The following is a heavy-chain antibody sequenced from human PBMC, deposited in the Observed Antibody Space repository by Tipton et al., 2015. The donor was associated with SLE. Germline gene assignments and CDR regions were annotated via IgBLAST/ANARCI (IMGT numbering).Heavy chain of an antibody. CDR1: GGSISTDY. D-gene: IGHD3-22*01. Sequence: TLSLTCTVSGGSISTDYWAWIRQPPGKGLEWIGYISYSGSTNYNPSLKSRVTISVDRSKNQFSLTLSSVTAADTAVYYCARGAPSGYHFDCWGQGTLVTVSS. J-gene: IGHJ4*02. V-gene: IGHV4-59*08. CDR2: ISYSGST. CDR3: ARGAPSGYHFDC.